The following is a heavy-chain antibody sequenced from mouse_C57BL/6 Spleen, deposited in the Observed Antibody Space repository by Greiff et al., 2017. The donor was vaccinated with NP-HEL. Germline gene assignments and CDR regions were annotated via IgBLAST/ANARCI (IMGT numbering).Heavy chain of an antibody. CDR2: IDPSDSET. CDR3: ARSLTTVVAPFDY. Sequence: QVHVKQPGAELVRPGSSVKLSCKASGYTFTSYWMHWVKQRPIQGLEWIGNIDPSDSETHYNQKFKDKATLTVDKSSSTAYMQLSSLTSEDSAVYYCARSLTTVVAPFDYWGQGTTLTVSS. D-gene: IGHD1-1*01. J-gene: IGHJ2*01. V-gene: IGHV1-52*01. CDR1: GYTFTSYW.